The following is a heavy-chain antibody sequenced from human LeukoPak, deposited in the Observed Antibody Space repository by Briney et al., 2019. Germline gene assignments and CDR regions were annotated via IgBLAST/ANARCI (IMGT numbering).Heavy chain of an antibody. CDR2: ISSSGSTI. Sequence: GGSLRLSCAASGFTFSSYEMNWVRQAPGKGLEWVSYISSSGSTIYYADSVKGRFTISRDNAKNTLYLQVNSLRAEDTAVYYCARAYDFWSGYSLGGMDVWGQGTTVTVSS. J-gene: IGHJ6*02. D-gene: IGHD3-3*01. CDR1: GFTFSSYE. V-gene: IGHV3-48*03. CDR3: ARAYDFWSGYSLGGMDV.